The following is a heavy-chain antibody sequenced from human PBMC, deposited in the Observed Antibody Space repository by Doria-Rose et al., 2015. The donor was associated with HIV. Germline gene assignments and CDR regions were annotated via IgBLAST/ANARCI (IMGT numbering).Heavy chain of an antibody. CDR1: GGSFSGYY. V-gene: IGHV4-34*01. CDR2: INHSGST. CDR3: ARGLLRGGWNDVDYYYGMDV. D-gene: IGHD1-1*01. J-gene: IGHJ6*02. Sequence: QVQLVQSGAGLVKPSETLSLTCAVFGGSFSGYYWSWIRQPPGKGLEWIGEINHSGSTNYKTSLKSRVTISLDTTKNVFALKLSSVTAADTAVYYCARGLLRGGWNDVDYYYGMDVWGQGTTVTVSS.